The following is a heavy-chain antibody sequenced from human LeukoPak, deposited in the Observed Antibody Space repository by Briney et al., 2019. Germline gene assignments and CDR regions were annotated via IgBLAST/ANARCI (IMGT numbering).Heavy chain of an antibody. J-gene: IGHJ4*02. CDR3: ARVGVLSSSWLLY. CDR2: ISSRAASI. V-gene: IGHV3-48*03. D-gene: IGHD6-13*01. Sequence: GGSLRLSCAASGFTFNTYEMNWVRQAPGKGLEWVSSISSRAASIYYADSVKGRFTISRDNAKNSLYLQMNRLRAEDTAVYYCARVGVLSSSWLLYWGQGTLVTVSS. CDR1: GFTFNTYE.